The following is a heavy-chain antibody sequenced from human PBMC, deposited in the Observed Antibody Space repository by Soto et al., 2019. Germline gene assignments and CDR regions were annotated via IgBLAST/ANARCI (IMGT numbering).Heavy chain of an antibody. CDR1: GYTFTSYG. CDR3: ARETPGKTYYYYGMDV. J-gene: IGHJ6*02. V-gene: IGHV1-18*01. Sequence: QVQLVQSGAEVKKPGASVKVSCKASGYTFTSYGISWVRQAPGQGLEWMGWISAYNGNTNYAQKLKGRVTMTTDTSTSTAYMELRSLRSDDTAVYYCARETPGKTYYYYGMDVWGQGTTVTVSS. CDR2: ISAYNGNT.